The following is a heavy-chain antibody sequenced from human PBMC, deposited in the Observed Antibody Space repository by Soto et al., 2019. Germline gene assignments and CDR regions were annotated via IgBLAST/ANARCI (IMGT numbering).Heavy chain of an antibody. V-gene: IGHV1-69*13. Sequence: SVKVSCKASGGTFSSYAISWVRQAPGQGLEWMGGIIPIFGTANYAQKFQGRVTITADESTSTAYMELSSLRSEDTAVYYCARAQWGLHPRSGYGMDVWGQGNTVTVSS. CDR1: GGTFSSYA. D-gene: IGHD1-26*01. CDR3: ARAQWGLHPRSGYGMDV. CDR2: IIPIFGTA. J-gene: IGHJ6*02.